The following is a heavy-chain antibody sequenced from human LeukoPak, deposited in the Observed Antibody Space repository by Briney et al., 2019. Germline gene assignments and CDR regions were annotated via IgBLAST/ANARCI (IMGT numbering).Heavy chain of an antibody. CDR3: AKGSDIVATIITFDY. V-gene: IGHV3-23*01. Sequence: PGGSLRLSCAGSGFTFSSYAMGWVRQAPGKGLEWVSTISGSGGSTYYADSVKGRFTISRDNSKNTLYLQMNSLRAEDTAVYYCAKGSDIVATIITFDYWGQGTLVTVSS. CDR1: GFTFSSYA. D-gene: IGHD5-12*01. J-gene: IGHJ4*02. CDR2: ISGSGGST.